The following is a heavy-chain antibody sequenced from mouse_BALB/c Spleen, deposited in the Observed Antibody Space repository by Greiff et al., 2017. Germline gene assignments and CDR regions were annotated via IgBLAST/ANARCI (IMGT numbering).Heavy chain of an antibody. D-gene: IGHD6-1*01. CDR3: ARGQPRAMDY. Sequence: QVQLQQPGAELVKPGASVKLSCKASGYTFTSYWMHWVKQRPGQGLEWIGEIDPSDSYTNYNQKFKGKATLTVDKSSSTAYMQLSSLTSEDSAVYYCARGQPRAMDYWGQGTSVTVSS. CDR2: IDPSDSYT. J-gene: IGHJ4*01. V-gene: IGHV1-69*02. CDR1: GYTFTSYW.